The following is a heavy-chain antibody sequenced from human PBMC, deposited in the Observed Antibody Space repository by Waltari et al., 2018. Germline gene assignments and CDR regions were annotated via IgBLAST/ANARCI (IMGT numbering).Heavy chain of an antibody. Sequence: EVQMVESGGGLVQPGGSVRLCCAASGFPFSSGWMAWVRQAPGKGLEWVANIKQDGSENYYVDSVKGRFTISRDDAKNSLYLQMNSLRNEDTAVYFCARVFVYGANSGKRPMDVWGKGTTVTVSS. CDR2: IKQDGSEN. CDR1: GFPFSSGW. CDR3: ARVFVYGANSGKRPMDV. D-gene: IGHD4-17*01. V-gene: IGHV3-7*01. J-gene: IGHJ6*03.